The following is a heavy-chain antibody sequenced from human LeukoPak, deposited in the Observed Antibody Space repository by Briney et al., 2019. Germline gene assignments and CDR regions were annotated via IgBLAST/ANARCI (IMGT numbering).Heavy chain of an antibody. V-gene: IGHV1-69*05. CDR2: IIPIFGTA. CDR1: GGTFSSHA. CDR3: ARMIPVIVVVPAAMRGNWFDP. D-gene: IGHD2-2*01. J-gene: IGHJ5*02. Sequence: ASVKVSCKASGGTFSSHAISWVRQAPGQGLDWMGGIIPIFGTANYAQKFQGRVTMTRNTSISTAYMELSRLRSDDTAVYYCARMIPVIVVVPAAMRGNWFDPWGQGTLVTVSS.